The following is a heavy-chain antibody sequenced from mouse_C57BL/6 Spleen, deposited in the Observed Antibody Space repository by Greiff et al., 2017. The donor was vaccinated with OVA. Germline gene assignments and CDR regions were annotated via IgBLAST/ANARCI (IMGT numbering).Heavy chain of an antibody. D-gene: IGHD4-1*01. V-gene: IGHV5-17*01. Sequence: EVKLMESGGGLVKPGGSLKLSCAASGFTFSDYGMHWVRQAPEKGLEWVAYISSGSSTIYYADTVKGRFTISRDNAKNTLFLQMTSLRSEDTAMYYCARPRTGYYAMDYWGQGTSVTVSS. J-gene: IGHJ4*01. CDR1: GFTFSDYG. CDR3: ARPRTGYYAMDY. CDR2: ISSGSSTI.